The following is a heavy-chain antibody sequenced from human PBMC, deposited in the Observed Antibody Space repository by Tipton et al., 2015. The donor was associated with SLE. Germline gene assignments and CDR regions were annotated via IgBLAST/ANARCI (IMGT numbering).Heavy chain of an antibody. CDR1: GGSIRTTSYY. CDR3: ARGGVTLFGVVTSDY. D-gene: IGHD3-3*01. J-gene: IGHJ4*02. V-gene: IGHV4-39*07. Sequence: TLSLTCDVSGGSIRTTSYYWGWIRQPPGKGLEWISLMDYSGTTYYNPSLKSRVSISADTSKNAFSLRVNSVTAADTAVYYCARGGVTLFGVVTSDYWGQGTLVTVSS. CDR2: MDYSGTT.